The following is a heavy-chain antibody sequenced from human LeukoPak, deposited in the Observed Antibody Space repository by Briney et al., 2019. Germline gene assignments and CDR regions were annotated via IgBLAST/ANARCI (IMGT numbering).Heavy chain of an antibody. CDR1: GFTFSSSS. D-gene: IGHD5-12*01. CDR3: AKEIFSGLLYIDY. J-gene: IGHJ4*02. Sequence: GGSLRLSCAASGFTFSSSSISWVRQAPGKGLEWVAAITDAVGSTHYADSVKGRFTISSDNSKNTVYLQLNSLRPEDMAVYYCAKEIFSGLLYIDYWGQGTLVTVSS. V-gene: IGHV3-23*01. CDR2: ITDAVGST.